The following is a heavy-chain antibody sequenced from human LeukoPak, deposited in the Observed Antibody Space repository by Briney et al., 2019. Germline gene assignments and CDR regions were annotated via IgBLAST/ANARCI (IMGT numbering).Heavy chain of an antibody. V-gene: IGHV3-64*01. CDR2: ISSNGGST. J-gene: IGHJ3*02. D-gene: IGHD5-24*01. CDR3: AREERATTQLDVFDI. Sequence: GGSLRLSCAASGFTFSSYAMHWVRQAPGKGLEYVSAISSNGGSTYYANSVKGRFTISRDNSKNTLYLQMGSLRAEDMAVYYCAREERATTQLDVFDIGAKGKRS. CDR1: GFTFSSYA.